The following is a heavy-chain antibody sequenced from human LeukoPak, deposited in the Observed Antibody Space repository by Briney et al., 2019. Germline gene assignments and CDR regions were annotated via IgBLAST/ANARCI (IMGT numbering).Heavy chain of an antibody. CDR3: ARVTADAFDI. J-gene: IGHJ3*02. V-gene: IGHV1-18*01. CDR1: GYTFTSYD. Sequence: ASVKVSCKASGYTFTSYDINWVRQAPGQGLEWMGWISGYNGDTNYAQKLQGRVTMTTDTSTSTAYMELRSLRSDDTAVYYCARVTADAFDIWGRGTMVTVSS. D-gene: IGHD2-21*02. CDR2: ISGYNGDT.